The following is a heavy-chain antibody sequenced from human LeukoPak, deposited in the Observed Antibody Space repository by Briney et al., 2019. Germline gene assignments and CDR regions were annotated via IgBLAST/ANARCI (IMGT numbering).Heavy chain of an antibody. J-gene: IGHJ4*02. CDR1: GGSFSAYY. D-gene: IGHD3-3*01. CDR2: INHSGST. Sequence: SETLSLTCAVYGGSFSAYYWSWIRQPPGKGLEWIGEINHSGSTNYNPSLKSRVTISVDTSKNQFSLKLSSVTAADTAVYYCARTSDFWSGYHDYWGQGTLVTVSS. V-gene: IGHV4-34*01. CDR3: ARTSDFWSGYHDY.